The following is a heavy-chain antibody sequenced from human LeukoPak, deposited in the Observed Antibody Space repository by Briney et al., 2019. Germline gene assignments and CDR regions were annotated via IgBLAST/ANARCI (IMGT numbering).Heavy chain of an antibody. CDR2: ITSDGSTT. Sequence: PGGSLRLSCAASGFTFSVYWMHWVPQAPGKGLVWVSRITSDGSTTTYADSVKGRFTISRDNAKNTLYVQMNSLRAEDTAVYYCATHGYSELRYFDWSTNEWGQGTLVTVSS. CDR3: ATHGYSELRYFDWSTNE. J-gene: IGHJ4*02. CDR1: GFTFSVYW. D-gene: IGHD3-9*01. V-gene: IGHV3-74*01.